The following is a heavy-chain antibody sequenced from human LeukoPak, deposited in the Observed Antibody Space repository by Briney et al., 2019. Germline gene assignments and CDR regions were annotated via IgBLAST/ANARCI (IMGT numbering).Heavy chain of an antibody. D-gene: IGHD2-2*01. Sequence: ASVKVSCKASGYTFTSYGISWVRQAPGQGLEWMGWISAHNGNTNYAQKLQGRVTMTTDTSTSTAYMELRSLRSDDTAVYYCARDIRDVVVVPAASRADYWGQGTLVTVSS. CDR2: ISAHNGNT. J-gene: IGHJ4*02. V-gene: IGHV1-18*01. CDR3: ARDIRDVVVVPAASRADY. CDR1: GYTFTSYG.